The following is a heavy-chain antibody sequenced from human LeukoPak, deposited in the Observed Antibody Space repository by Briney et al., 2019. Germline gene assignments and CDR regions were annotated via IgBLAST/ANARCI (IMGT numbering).Heavy chain of an antibody. V-gene: IGHV4-30-2*01. D-gene: IGHD2-2*02. CDR2: ISHSGST. J-gene: IGHJ4*02. CDR3: ARGLIVPSTIFDY. Sequence: SLTLSLTCAVSGDSISSGTYSWTWIRQPPGKGLEWIGFISHSGSTYYNPSLKSRVTMSVDRSENQFSLKLSSVTAADTAVYYCARGLIVPSTIFDYWGQGALVTVSS. CDR1: GDSISSGTYS.